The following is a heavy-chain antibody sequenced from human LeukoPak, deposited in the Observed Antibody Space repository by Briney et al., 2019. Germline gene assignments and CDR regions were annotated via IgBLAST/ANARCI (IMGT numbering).Heavy chain of an antibody. CDR3: ARLYRGGGNAFRYFDY. D-gene: IGHD1-14*01. V-gene: IGHV1-2*02. Sequence: ASVKVSCKASGYTFTGYYMHWVRQAPGQGLEWMGWINPNSGGTNYAQKFQGRVTMTRDTSISTAYMELSRLRSDDTAVYYCARLYRGGGNAFRYFDYWGQGTLVTVSS. CDR1: GYTFTGYY. CDR2: INPNSGGT. J-gene: IGHJ4*02.